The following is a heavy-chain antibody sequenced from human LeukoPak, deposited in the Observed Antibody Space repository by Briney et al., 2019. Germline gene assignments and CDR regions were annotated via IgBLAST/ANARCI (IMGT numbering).Heavy chain of an antibody. Sequence: GGSLRLSCAASGFTFSSYEMNWVRQAPGKGLEWVSAISGSGGSSYYADSVKGRFTISRDNSKNTLYLQMNSLRAEDTAVYYCAKGGGSGYYSHFDYWGQGTLVTVSS. V-gene: IGHV3-23*01. CDR1: GFTFSSYE. J-gene: IGHJ4*02. CDR2: ISGSGGSS. CDR3: AKGGGSGYYSHFDY. D-gene: IGHD3-22*01.